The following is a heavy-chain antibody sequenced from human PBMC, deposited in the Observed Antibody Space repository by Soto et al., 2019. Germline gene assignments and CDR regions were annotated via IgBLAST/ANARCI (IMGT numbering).Heavy chain of an antibody. D-gene: IGHD6-13*01. CDR3: AKGSPPGFLENIDS. V-gene: IGHV3-23*01. CDR1: GFTFSRNA. Sequence: PVGSLRLSCAAFGFTFSRNAMSWVRQAPGKGLEWVSSISGSGGDTYYAESVKGRFIISRDNPKTTLFLQMNSLRAEDTAVYYCAKGSPPGFLENIDSWGQGTLVTVSS. J-gene: IGHJ4*02. CDR2: ISGSGGDT.